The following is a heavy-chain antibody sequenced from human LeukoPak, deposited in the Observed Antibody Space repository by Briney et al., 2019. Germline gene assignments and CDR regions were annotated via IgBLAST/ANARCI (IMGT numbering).Heavy chain of an antibody. CDR2: ISGSGAKT. J-gene: IGHJ4*02. V-gene: IGHV3-23*01. CDR3: AKRGGYDYGSHFDS. Sequence: GGPLRLSCTTSGFTFSTYGMAWVRQAPGKGLEWVSSISGSGAKTNYADSVKGRLTISRDSSNNTLYLRMDSLRAEDTAVYFCAKRGGYDYGSHFDSWGQGTQVTVSS. D-gene: IGHD5-18*01. CDR1: GFTFSTYG.